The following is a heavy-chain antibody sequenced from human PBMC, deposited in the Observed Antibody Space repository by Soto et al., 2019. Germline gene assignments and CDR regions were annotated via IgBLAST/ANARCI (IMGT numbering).Heavy chain of an antibody. V-gene: IGHV4-59*01. D-gene: IGHD2-15*01. CDR3: ARGSYCSGGSCYSFDY. CDR2: TYYSGST. CDR1: GGSISSYY. Sequence: QVQLQESGPGLVKPSETLSLTCTVSGGSISSYYWSWIRQPPGKGLEWIGYTYYSGSTNYNPSLKSRVTISVDTSKNQFSLKLSSVTAADTAVYYCARGSYCSGGSCYSFDYWGQGTLVTVSS. J-gene: IGHJ4*02.